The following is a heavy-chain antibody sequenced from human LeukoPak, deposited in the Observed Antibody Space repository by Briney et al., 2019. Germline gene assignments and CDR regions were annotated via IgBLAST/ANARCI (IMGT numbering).Heavy chain of an antibody. CDR2: ISGSGGST. CDR3: AHPRGNYYGKDV. V-gene: IGHV3-23*01. J-gene: IGHJ6*02. D-gene: IGHD3-10*01. CDR1: GFTFSSYA. Sequence: GGSLRLSCAASGFTFSSYAMSWVRQAPGKGLEWVSAISGSGGSTYYADSVKGRFTISRDNSKNTLYLQMNSLRAEDTAVYYCAHPRGNYYGKDVWCQGTTVTVSS.